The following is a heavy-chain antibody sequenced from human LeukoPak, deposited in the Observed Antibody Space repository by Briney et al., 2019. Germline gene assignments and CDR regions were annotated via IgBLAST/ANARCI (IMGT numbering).Heavy chain of an antibody. V-gene: IGHV3-21*01. CDR3: ARVRYDGSGYYSIFDY. CDR2: ITRSSNFI. CDR1: GFTFSSFT. J-gene: IGHJ4*02. Sequence: GGSLRLSCAASGFTFSSFTMNWVRQAPGKGLEWVSSITRSSNFIYYADPVKGRFTISRDNAKNSLYLQMNSLRAEDTAVYYCARVRYDGSGYYSIFDYWGQGTRVTVSS. D-gene: IGHD3-22*01.